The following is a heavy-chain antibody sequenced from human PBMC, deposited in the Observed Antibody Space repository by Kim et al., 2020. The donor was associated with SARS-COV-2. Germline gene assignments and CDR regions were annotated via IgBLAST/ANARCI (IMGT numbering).Heavy chain of an antibody. Sequence: GGSLRLSCAASGFNFNTYSMNWVRQAPGKGLEWVSYISSSSTTMDYADSVRGRFTISRDNAKNSLFLQMNSLRDEDTAVYYCARCPLSMTMVRGMITTTLFDYYNMDAWGQGTTVTVSS. J-gene: IGHJ6*02. CDR3: ARCPLSMTMVRGMITTTLFDYYNMDA. D-gene: IGHD3-10*01. CDR2: ISSSSTTM. V-gene: IGHV3-48*02. CDR1: GFNFNTYS.